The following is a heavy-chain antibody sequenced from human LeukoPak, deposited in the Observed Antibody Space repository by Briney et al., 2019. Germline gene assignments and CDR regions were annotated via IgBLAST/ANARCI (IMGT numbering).Heavy chain of an antibody. Sequence: RRSLRLSCAASGFTFSSYAMHWVRQAPGKGLEWVAVISYDGSNKYYADSVKGRFTISRDNSKNTLYLQMNSLRAEDTAVYYCARERTGFDYWGQGTLVTVSS. CDR2: ISYDGSNK. CDR3: ARERTGFDY. CDR1: GFTFSSYA. J-gene: IGHJ4*02. V-gene: IGHV3-30-3*01. D-gene: IGHD3/OR15-3a*01.